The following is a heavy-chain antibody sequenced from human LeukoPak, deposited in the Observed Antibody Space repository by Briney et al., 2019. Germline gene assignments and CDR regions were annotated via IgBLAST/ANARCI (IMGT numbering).Heavy chain of an antibody. Sequence: GGSLRLSCEVSGFTVSSKYLSWVRQAPGKGLEWVAVISYDGSNKYYADSVKGRFTISRDNSKNTLYLQMNSLRAEDTAVYYCAKVHDYGDYGGEAFDIWGQGTMVTVSS. J-gene: IGHJ3*02. CDR2: ISYDGSNK. D-gene: IGHD4-17*01. CDR1: GFTVSSKY. CDR3: AKVHDYGDYGGEAFDI. V-gene: IGHV3-30*18.